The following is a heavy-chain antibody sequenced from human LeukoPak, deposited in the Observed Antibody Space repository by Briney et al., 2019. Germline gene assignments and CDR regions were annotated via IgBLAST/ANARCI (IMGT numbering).Heavy chain of an antibody. Sequence: PSETLSLTCAVYGGSFSGYYWSWIRQPPGKGLEWIGEINHSGSTNYNPSLKSRVTISVDTSKNQSSLKLSSVTAADTAVYYCARSYYYDSSGYYYVDYWGQGTLVTVSS. CDR1: GGSFSGYY. V-gene: IGHV4-34*01. CDR3: ARSYYYDSSGYYYVDY. CDR2: INHSGST. D-gene: IGHD3-22*01. J-gene: IGHJ4*02.